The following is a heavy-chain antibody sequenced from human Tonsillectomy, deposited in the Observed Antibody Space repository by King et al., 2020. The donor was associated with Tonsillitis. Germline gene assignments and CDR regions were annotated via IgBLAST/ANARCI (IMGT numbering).Heavy chain of an antibody. CDR1: GFTFSAHG. J-gene: IGHJ3*02. D-gene: IGHD1-14*01. V-gene: IGHV3-30*18. CDR3: AKEDRHKPFET. CDR2: VSHDGTKK. Sequence: VQLVESGGGVVQPGRSLRLSCEASGFTFSAHGMHWGRQAPDKGLEWVGVVSHDGTKKFYGDSAKGRFTISRDNSKSTLFVQMNSLRPEDTAIYYCAKEDRHKPFETWGQGTMVTVSS.